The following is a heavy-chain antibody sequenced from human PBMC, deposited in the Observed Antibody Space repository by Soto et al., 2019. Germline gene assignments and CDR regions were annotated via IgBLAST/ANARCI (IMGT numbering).Heavy chain of an antibody. V-gene: IGHV4-4*02. D-gene: IGHD4-17*01. CDR1: GGSISSSNW. Sequence: SETLSLTCAVSGGSISSSNWWSWVRQPPGEGLEWIGEIYHSGSTNYNPSLKSRVTISVDKSKNQFSLKLSSVTAADTAVYYCASSEHQREYGDYDAFDIWGQGTMVTVSS. J-gene: IGHJ3*02. CDR3: ASSEHQREYGDYDAFDI. CDR2: IYHSGST.